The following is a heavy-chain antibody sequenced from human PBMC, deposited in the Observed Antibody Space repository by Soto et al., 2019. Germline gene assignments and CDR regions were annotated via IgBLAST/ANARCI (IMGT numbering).Heavy chain of an antibody. CDR1: GFTFSSYG. V-gene: IGHV3-30*03. J-gene: IGHJ6*02. CDR3: TTSPHRDSERVFV. Sequence: LRLSCAASGFTFSSYGMHWVRQAPGKGLEWVAVISYDGSNKYYADSVKGRFTISRDNSKNTLYLQMNSLRVEDTAVYYCTTSPHRDSERVFVWGQGTTVTVSS. D-gene: IGHD1-26*01. CDR2: ISYDGSNK.